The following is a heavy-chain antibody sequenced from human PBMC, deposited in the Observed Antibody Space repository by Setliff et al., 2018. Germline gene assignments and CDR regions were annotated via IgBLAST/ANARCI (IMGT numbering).Heavy chain of an antibody. V-gene: IGHV4-61*09. CDR1: GDSISSRTYY. D-gene: IGHD3-3*01. Sequence: PSETLSLTCTVSGDSISSRTYYWSWIRQPAGKGLEWIGHIYTSWSTIYNPSLKSRLTISLGTSKNQFSLTLSSVTAAGTAVYYCARMSGFLYMDVWGKGTTVTVSS. CDR3: ARMSGFLYMDV. J-gene: IGHJ6*03. CDR2: IYTSWST.